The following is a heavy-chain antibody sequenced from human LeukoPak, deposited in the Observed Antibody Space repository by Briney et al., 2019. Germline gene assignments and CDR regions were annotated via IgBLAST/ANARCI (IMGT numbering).Heavy chain of an antibody. CDR3: ARVGYDILTGYSAGWFDP. J-gene: IGHJ5*02. Sequence: SQTLSLTCTVSGGSISSGDYYWSWIRQPPGKGLEWIGYIYYSGSTYYNPSLKSRVTISVDTSKNQFSLKLSSVTAADAAVYYCARVGYDILTGYSAGWFDPWGQGTLVTVSS. D-gene: IGHD3-9*01. CDR1: GGSISSGDYY. CDR2: IYYSGST. V-gene: IGHV4-30-4*01.